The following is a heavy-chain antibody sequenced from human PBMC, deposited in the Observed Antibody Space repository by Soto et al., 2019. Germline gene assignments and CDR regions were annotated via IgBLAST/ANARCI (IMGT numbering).Heavy chain of an antibody. Sequence: GESLKISCAASGFTFSSYWMSWVRQAPGKGLEGVANIKQDGSEKYYVDSVKGRFTISRDNAKNSLYLQMNSLRAEDTAVYYCARGLYSGYHFDYWGQGTLVTVSS. CDR3: ARGLYSGYHFDY. J-gene: IGHJ4*02. V-gene: IGHV3-7*05. CDR2: IKQDGSEK. D-gene: IGHD5-12*01. CDR1: GFTFSSYW.